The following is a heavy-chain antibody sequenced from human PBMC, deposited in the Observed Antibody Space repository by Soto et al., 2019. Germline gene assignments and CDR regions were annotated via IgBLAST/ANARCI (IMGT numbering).Heavy chain of an antibody. CDR3: ARILEEDNYYYYGMDV. D-gene: IGHD1-1*01. V-gene: IGHV5-10-1*01. CDR2: LDPSDSYT. CDR1: GCSFTRYW. J-gene: IGHJ6*02. Sequence: GESLKISCKGSGCSFTRYWISWVRQMPGKGLEWMGRLDPSDSYTNYSPSFQGHVTISADKSISTAYLQWSSLKASDTAMYYCARILEEDNYYYYGMDVWGQGTTVTVSS.